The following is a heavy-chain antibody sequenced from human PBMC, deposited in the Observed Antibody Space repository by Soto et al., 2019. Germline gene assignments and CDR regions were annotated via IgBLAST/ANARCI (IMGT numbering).Heavy chain of an antibody. V-gene: IGHV1-2*02. J-gene: IGHJ4*02. Sequence: QVQLVQSGAEVEKPGASVKVSCKASGYTFTGYYMHWVRQAPGQGLEWMGWINPNSGGTKYAQKFQRRVTLTRDTSLSTAYMQLNSLRSDDTAVYYGARLPSCATNSYPSWNYAVDYWGQGTLVIVSS. D-gene: IGHD1-7*01. CDR3: ARLPSCATNSYPSWNYAVDY. CDR1: GYTFTGYY. CDR2: INPNSGGT.